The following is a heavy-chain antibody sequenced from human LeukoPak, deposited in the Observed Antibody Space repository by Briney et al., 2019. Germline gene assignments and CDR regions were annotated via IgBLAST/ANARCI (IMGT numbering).Heavy chain of an antibody. CDR3: ARGLGYSSGWYR. J-gene: IGHJ4*02. CDR1: GFTFSSYG. D-gene: IGHD6-19*01. V-gene: IGHV3-33*01. Sequence: GGSLRLSCAASGFTFSSYGMHWVRQAPGKGLEWVAVIWYDGSNKYYADSVKGRFTISRDNSKNTLYLQMNSLRAEDTAVYYCARGLGYSSGWYRWGQGTLVTVSS. CDR2: IWYDGSNK.